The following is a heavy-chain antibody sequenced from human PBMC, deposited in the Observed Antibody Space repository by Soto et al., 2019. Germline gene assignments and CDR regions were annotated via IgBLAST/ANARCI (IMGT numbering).Heavy chain of an antibody. CDR2: IIPIFGTA. V-gene: IGHV1-69*13. Sequence: SVKVSCKASGGTFSSYATSWVRQAPGQGLEWMGGIIPIFGTANYAQKFQGRVTITADESTSTAYMELSSLRSEDTAVYYCARAFRDIVVVPAAMSNYYYGMDVWGQGTTVTVSS. CDR1: GGTFSSYA. D-gene: IGHD2-2*01. J-gene: IGHJ6*02. CDR3: ARAFRDIVVVPAAMSNYYYGMDV.